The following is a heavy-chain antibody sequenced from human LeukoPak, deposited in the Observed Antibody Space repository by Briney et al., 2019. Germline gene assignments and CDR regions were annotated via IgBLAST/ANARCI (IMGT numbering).Heavy chain of an antibody. CDR1: GFTFSSYA. CDR2: ISYDGSNK. Sequence: GRSLRLSWAASGFTFSSYAMHWVRQAPVKGLEWVAVISYDGSNKYYADSVKGRFTISRDNSKNTLYLQMNSLRAEDTAVYYCARDLAVAGKGSWGQGTLVTVSS. D-gene: IGHD6-19*01. J-gene: IGHJ4*02. CDR3: ARDLAVAGKGS. V-gene: IGHV3-30-3*01.